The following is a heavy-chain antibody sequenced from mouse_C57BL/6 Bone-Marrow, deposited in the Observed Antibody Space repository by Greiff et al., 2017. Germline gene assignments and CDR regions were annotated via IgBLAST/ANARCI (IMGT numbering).Heavy chain of an antibody. CDR2: ISSGGDYN. V-gene: IGHV5-9-1*02. CDR1: GFTFSSYA. D-gene: IGHD2-4*01. Sequence: VQLMESGEGLVKPGGSLKLSCAASGFTFSSYAMSWVRQTPEKRLEWVAYISSGGDYNYYADTVKGRFTFSIDNARNTLYLQMSSLKSEDTAMYCCTRAYYDYWFAYWGQGTLVTVSA. CDR3: TRAYYDYWFAY. J-gene: IGHJ3*01.